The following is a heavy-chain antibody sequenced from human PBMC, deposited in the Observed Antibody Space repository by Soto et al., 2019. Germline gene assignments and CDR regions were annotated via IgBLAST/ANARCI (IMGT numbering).Heavy chain of an antibody. CDR1: GFTFSTYA. Sequence: EVQLLESGGGLVQPGGSLRLSCAASGFTFSTYAMNWVRQAPGKGLEWVSAISSSGGSTYYTDSVKGRFTISRDNSKNTLYLQMNSLRVEDTAVYYWAKPENSLSWGNGPDYWGQGTLVTVSS. J-gene: IGHJ4*02. V-gene: IGHV3-23*01. CDR3: AKPENSLSWGNGPDY. CDR2: ISSSGGST. D-gene: IGHD6-6*01.